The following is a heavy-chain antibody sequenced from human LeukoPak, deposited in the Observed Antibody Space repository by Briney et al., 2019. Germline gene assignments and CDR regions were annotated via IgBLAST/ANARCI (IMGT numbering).Heavy chain of an antibody. Sequence: PSETLSLACTVSGGSISSSDYYWGWIRQPPGKGLEWSGNIYYTGSSSYNSSLTSRVTISVDTSKNQYSLQLSSATAADTAVYYCARENYCTNGVCWAFDPWGQGTLVTVSS. CDR1: GGSISSSDYY. V-gene: IGHV4-39*07. D-gene: IGHD2-8*01. J-gene: IGHJ5*02. CDR2: IYYTGSS. CDR3: ARENYCTNGVCWAFDP.